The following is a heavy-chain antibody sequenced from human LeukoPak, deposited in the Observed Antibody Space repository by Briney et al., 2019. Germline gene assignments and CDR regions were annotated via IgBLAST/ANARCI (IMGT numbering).Heavy chain of an antibody. V-gene: IGHV3-74*01. CDR3: ARDLSGTYYIDH. CDR2: IKSDGST. D-gene: IGHD1-26*01. J-gene: IGHJ4*02. CDR1: GFTFSSYW. Sequence: PGGSLRLSCAASGFTFSSYWMHWVRQAPGKGLVWVSRIKSDGSTRYADSVKGRFTISRDNAKNTVSLQMTSLRAEDTGVYYCARDLSGTYYIDHWGQGTLVTVSS.